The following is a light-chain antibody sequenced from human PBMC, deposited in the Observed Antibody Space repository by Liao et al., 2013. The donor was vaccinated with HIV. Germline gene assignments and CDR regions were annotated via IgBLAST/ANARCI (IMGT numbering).Light chain of an antibody. Sequence: SYVLTQPPAVSVAPGKTARFTCGGNNFGSKSVHWYQQKPGQAPVLLIYYDSDRPSGIPERFSGSNSGNTTTLTISGTQAMDEADYYCQAWDSSTYVFGTGTKVTVL. V-gene: IGLV3-21*01. J-gene: IGLJ1*01. CDR2: YDS. CDR1: NFGSKS. CDR3: QAWDSSTYV.